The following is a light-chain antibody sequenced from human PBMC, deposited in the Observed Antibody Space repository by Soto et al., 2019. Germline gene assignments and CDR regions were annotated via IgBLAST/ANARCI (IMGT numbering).Light chain of an antibody. CDR2: GAS. CDR1: QSVSSN. Sequence: EIVMTQSPATLSVSPGERATLSCRASQSVSSNLAWYQQKPGQAPRLLIYGASTRATGIPARFSGSGSGTEFTLTISSLQSEDFAFYYCQQYNNWWTFGRGTKVEIK. CDR3: QQYNNWWT. J-gene: IGKJ1*01. V-gene: IGKV3-15*01.